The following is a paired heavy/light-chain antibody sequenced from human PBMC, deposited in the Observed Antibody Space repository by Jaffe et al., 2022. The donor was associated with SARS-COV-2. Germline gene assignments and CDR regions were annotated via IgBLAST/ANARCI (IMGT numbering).Heavy chain of an antibody. Sequence: QVQLRQSGPGLVKPSQTLSLTCVITGDSVSYNNAAWNWIRQSPSGGLEWLGRANYRSKWYFDYAVSVKSRITIDVDTSKNHVSLKLNSVTPEDTAVYYCARVRADAYYKGMDVWGQGTTVTVSS. J-gene: IGHJ6*02. CDR1: GDSVSYNNAA. CDR3: ARVRADAYYKGMDV. CDR2: ANYRSKWYF. V-gene: IGHV6-1*01.
Light chain of an antibody. Sequence: DFVMTQSPLSLPVTPGEPASISCRSSQSLLHSDGYNYLDWYLQKPGQSPQLLISLGSNRASGVPDRFSGSGSGTDFTLKISRVEAEDVGIYYCMQALQSPRLTFGPGTKVGIK. CDR2: LGS. V-gene: IGKV2-28*01. CDR1: QSLLHSDGYNY. J-gene: IGKJ3*01. CDR3: MQALQSPRLT.